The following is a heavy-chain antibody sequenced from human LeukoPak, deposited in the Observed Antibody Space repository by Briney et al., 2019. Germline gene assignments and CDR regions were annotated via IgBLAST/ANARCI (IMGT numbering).Heavy chain of an antibody. CDR3: ARNGLGLHY. Sequence: GGSLRLSCAASGFTFNNYDFVWVRQAPGKGPEWVSYISTSGRHTQYSDSVRGRFTISRDNGGNTLFLQMSSLRADDTAVYYCARNGLGLHYWGQGTLVPVSS. V-gene: IGHV3-48*03. J-gene: IGHJ4*02. CDR2: ISTSGRHT. CDR1: GFTFNNYD. D-gene: IGHD3-16*01.